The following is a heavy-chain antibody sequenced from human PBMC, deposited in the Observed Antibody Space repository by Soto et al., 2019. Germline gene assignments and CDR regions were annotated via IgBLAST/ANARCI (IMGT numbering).Heavy chain of an antibody. D-gene: IGHD6-13*01. V-gene: IGHV1-69*01. CDR2: IIPYYNTL. CDR3: ASGASRWYPYFFGS. J-gene: IGHJ4*02. Sequence: QAQVVQSGAEVRKPGSSVKLSCKASEGTFNSYAIAWVRQAPGQGLEWMGGIIPYYNTLNYAQKFQDRVTITADDSTNTVYMELSSMRSDDTAVYFCASGASRWYPYFFGSWAQGTLVTVSS. CDR1: EGTFNSYA.